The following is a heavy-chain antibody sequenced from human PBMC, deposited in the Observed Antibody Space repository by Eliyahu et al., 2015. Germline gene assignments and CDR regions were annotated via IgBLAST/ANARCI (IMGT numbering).Heavy chain of an antibody. D-gene: IGHD5-18*01. CDR1: GXSFSGYY. CDR3: ALGIQLWLYYFDY. Sequence: QVQLQQWGAGLLKPSETLSLXCAVYGXSFSGYYXSWXRQPPXKGLXWIGXINHSXSTNYNPXLKSRVTISVDTSKNQFSLKLSSVTAADTAVYYCALGIQLWLYYFDYWGQGTLVTVSS. J-gene: IGHJ4*02. V-gene: IGHV4-34*01. CDR2: INHSXST.